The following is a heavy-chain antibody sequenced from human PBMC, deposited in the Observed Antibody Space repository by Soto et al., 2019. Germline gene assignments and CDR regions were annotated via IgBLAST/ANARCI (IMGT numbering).Heavy chain of an antibody. J-gene: IGHJ6*02. CDR2: INPSGGST. D-gene: IGHD3-10*01. Sequence: ASVKVSCKASGYTFTSYGISWVRQAPGQGLEWMGIINPSGGSTSYAQKFQGRVTMTRDTSTSTVYMELSSLRSEDTAVYYCARENTMVRGVINYWGTSDYYYYGMDVWGQGTTVTVSS. CDR3: ARENTMVRGVINYWGTSDYYYYGMDV. V-gene: IGHV1-46*03. CDR1: GYTFTSYG.